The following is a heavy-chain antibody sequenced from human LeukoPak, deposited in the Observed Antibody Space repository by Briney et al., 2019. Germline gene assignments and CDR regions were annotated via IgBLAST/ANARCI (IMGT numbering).Heavy chain of an antibody. CDR1: GGSFSGYY. Sequence: SETLSLTCAVYGGSFSGYYWSWIRQPPGKGLEWIGEINHSGSTNYNPPLKSRVTISVDTSKNQFSLKLSSVTAADTAVYFCARAPHFFDISGSRYYFDYWGQGTLVTVSS. J-gene: IGHJ4*02. D-gene: IGHD3-22*01. CDR2: INHSGST. CDR3: ARAPHFFDISGSRYYFDY. V-gene: IGHV4-34*01.